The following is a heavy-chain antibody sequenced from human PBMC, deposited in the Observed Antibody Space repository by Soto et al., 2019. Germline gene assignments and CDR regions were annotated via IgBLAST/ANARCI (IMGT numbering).Heavy chain of an antibody. D-gene: IGHD3-22*01. J-gene: IGHJ4*02. CDR3: ARGGVYDSSGYAFDY. CDR2: ISYDGSNK. Sequence: QVQLVESGGGVVQPGRSLRLSCAASGFTFSSYAMHWVRQAPGKGLEWVAVISYDGSNKYYADSVKGRFTISRDNSKNTLDLQMNSLRAEDTAVYYCARGGVYDSSGYAFDYWGQGTLVTVSS. V-gene: IGHV3-30-3*01. CDR1: GFTFSSYA.